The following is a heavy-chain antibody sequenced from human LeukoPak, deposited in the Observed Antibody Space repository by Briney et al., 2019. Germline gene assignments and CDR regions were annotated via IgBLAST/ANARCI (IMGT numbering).Heavy chain of an antibody. CDR3: AKDSYERFVYNTWWAFDI. V-gene: IGHV3-23*01. Sequence: GGSLRLSCAASGFTFSSYAMSWVRQAPGKGLEWVSAISGSGGSTYYADSVKGRFTISRDNSKNTLYLQMNSLRAEDTAVYYCAKDSYERFVYNTWWAFDIWGQGTMVTVSS. J-gene: IGHJ3*02. CDR2: ISGSGGST. D-gene: IGHD2-15*01. CDR1: GFTFSSYA.